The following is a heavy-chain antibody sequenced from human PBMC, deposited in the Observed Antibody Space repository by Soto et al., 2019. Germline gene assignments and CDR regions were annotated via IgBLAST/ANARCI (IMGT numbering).Heavy chain of an antibody. CDR3: AKDRRGVMDV. D-gene: IGHD3-10*01. CDR2: VSESGRST. Sequence: EVQLLESGGGLVQPGGSLRLSCAGSGFTFSSYDMSWVRQAPGKGLEWVSAVSESGRSTYYADSVKGRFTISRDNPKNTLSLQMNSLRAEDTAVYYCAKDRRGVMDVWGQGTTVTVSS. J-gene: IGHJ6*01. CDR1: GFTFSSYD. V-gene: IGHV3-23*01.